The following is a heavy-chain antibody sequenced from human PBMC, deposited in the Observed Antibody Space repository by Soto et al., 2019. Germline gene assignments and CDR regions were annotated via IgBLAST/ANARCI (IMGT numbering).Heavy chain of an antibody. D-gene: IGHD3-9*01. CDR3: ARDQAPLRYFDWSPFDY. Sequence: QVQLVQSGAEVKKPGASVKVSCKASGYTFTSYGISWVRQAPGQGLEWMGWISAYNGNTNYAQKLQGRVTMTTDTSTSTAYMELRSLRSDDTAVYYCARDQAPLRYFDWSPFDYWGQGTLVTVSS. V-gene: IGHV1-18*04. CDR1: GYTFTSYG. CDR2: ISAYNGNT. J-gene: IGHJ4*02.